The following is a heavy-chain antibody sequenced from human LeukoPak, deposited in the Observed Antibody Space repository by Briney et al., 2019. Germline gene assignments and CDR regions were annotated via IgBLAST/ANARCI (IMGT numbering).Heavy chain of an antibody. CDR1: GYTFTGYY. V-gene: IGHV1-2*06. CDR3: ARAGRRPNIVVVPAAMRSWFDP. D-gene: IGHD2-2*01. J-gene: IGHJ5*02. Sequence: ASVKVSCKASGYTFTGYYMHWVRQAPGQGLEWMGRINPNSGGTNYAQKFQGRVTMTRATSISPAYMELSRMRSDDTAVYYCARAGRRPNIVVVPAAMRSWFDPWGQGTLVTVSS. CDR2: INPNSGGT.